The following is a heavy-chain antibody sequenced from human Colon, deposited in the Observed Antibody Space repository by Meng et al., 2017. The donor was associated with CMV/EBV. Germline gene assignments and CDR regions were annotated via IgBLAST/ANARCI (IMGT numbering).Heavy chain of an antibody. V-gene: IGHV3-23*01. D-gene: IGHD3-3*01. CDR2: ISGSGVTT. CDR1: GFTFNDFD. CDR3: SEGADFHDFWSGFAY. Sequence: GGPLRLSCSASGFTFNDFDMTWVRQDPGKGLEWVSAISGSGVTTYYSDAVTGRFTISRDNSRNTLHLQINSLSTDDTAVYYCSEGADFHDFWSGFAYWGQGAVVTVSS. J-gene: IGHJ4*02.